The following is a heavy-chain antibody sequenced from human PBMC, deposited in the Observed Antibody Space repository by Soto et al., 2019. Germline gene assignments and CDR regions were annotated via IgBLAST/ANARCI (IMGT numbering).Heavy chain of an antibody. CDR3: ARFGGAPNDYYYGMDV. J-gene: IGHJ6*02. D-gene: IGHD3-10*01. CDR1: GYTFTSYG. Sequence: QVQLVQSGAEVKKPGASVKVSCKASGYTFTSYGISWVRQAPGQGLEWMGWISAYNGNTNYAQKLQGRVTMTTDTSPSTAYMELRSLRSDDTAVYYCARFGGAPNDYYYGMDVWGQGTTVTVSS. V-gene: IGHV1-18*01. CDR2: ISAYNGNT.